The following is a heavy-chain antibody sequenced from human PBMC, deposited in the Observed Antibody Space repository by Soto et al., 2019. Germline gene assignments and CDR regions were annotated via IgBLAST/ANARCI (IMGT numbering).Heavy chain of an antibody. J-gene: IGHJ3*02. D-gene: IGHD2-2*01. V-gene: IGHV1-69*13. CDR1: GGTSSSYA. CDR2: IIPIFGTA. CDR3: ARDRNIVVVPAASDAFDI. Sequence: ASVKVSCKASGGTSSSYAISWVRQAPGQGLEWMGGIIPIFGTANYAQKFQGRVTITADESTSTAYMELSSLRSEDTAVYYCARDRNIVVVPAASDAFDIWGQGTMVTVS.